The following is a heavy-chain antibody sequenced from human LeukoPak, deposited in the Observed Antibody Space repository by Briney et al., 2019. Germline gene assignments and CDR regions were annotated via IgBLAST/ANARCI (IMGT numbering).Heavy chain of an antibody. CDR2: IYSGGST. Sequence: ETLSLTCAVYGGSFSGYYWSWIRQPPGKGLEWVPVIYSGGSTYYADSVKGRFTISRDNSKNTLYLQMNSLRAEDTAVYYCATERYSYGYDAFDIWGQGTMVTVSS. CDR1: GGSFSGYY. V-gene: IGHV3-53*01. CDR3: ATERYSYGYDAFDI. J-gene: IGHJ3*02. D-gene: IGHD5-18*01.